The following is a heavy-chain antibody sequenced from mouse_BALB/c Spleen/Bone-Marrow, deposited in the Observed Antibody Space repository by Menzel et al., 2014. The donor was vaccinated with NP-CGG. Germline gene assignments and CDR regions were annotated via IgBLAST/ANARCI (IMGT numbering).Heavy chain of an antibody. CDR3: DRVTWDYTGYYAMDY. J-gene: IGHJ4*01. CDR1: GFNIKDTY. V-gene: IGHV14-3*02. Sequence: VQLQQSGAELVKPGASVKLSCTASGFNIKDTYMHWVKQRPEQGLEWIGRIDPANGNTKYDPKFQGKATITADTSSNTAYLQLSSLTSEDTAVYYCDRVTWDYTGYYAMDYWGQGTSVTVSS. D-gene: IGHD2-1*01. CDR2: IDPANGNT.